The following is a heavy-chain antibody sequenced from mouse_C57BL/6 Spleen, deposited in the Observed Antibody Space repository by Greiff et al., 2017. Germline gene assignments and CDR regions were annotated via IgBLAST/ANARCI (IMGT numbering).Heavy chain of an antibody. J-gene: IGHJ2*01. CDR2: IYPSDSET. CDR3: ARGSYDGSLTDY. D-gene: IGHD2-3*01. Sequence: QVQLKQPGAELVRPGSSVKLSCKASGYTFTSYWMDWVKQRPGQGLEWIGNIYPSDSETHYTQKFKDKATLTVDKSSSTAYMQLSSLTSDDSAVFYCARGSYDGSLTDYWGQGTTLTVSS. CDR1: GYTFTSYW. V-gene: IGHV1-61*01.